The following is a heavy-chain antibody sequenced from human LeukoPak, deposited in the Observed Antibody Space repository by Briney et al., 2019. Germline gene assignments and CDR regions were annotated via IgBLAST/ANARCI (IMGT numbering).Heavy chain of an antibody. D-gene: IGHD4-11*01. Sequence: ASVKVSCKAPGYTFTSYDINWVRQATGQGLEWMGWMNPNSGNTGYAQKFQGRVTMTRNTSISTAYMELSSLRSEDTAVYYCARSGVTTVIVWAYYYYYMDVWGKGTTVTVSS. CDR3: ARSGVTTVIVWAYYYYYMDV. V-gene: IGHV1-8*01. J-gene: IGHJ6*03. CDR1: GYTFTSYD. CDR2: MNPNSGNT.